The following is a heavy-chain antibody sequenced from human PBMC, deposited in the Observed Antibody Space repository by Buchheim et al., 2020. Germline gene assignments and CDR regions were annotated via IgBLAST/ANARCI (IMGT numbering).Heavy chain of an antibody. J-gene: IGHJ6*02. CDR3: VRASSTVRAYYYGMDV. CDR2: IKQDGSEK. V-gene: IGHV3-7*04. D-gene: IGHD4-11*01. Sequence: EVQLVESGGVLVQPGGSLRLSCAASGFMFSTYWMSWVRQAPGKGLEWVANIKQDGSEKNYVDSVEGRFTISRANAKNSLALQMNSLRVEDTGVYFCVRASSTVRAYYYGMDVWGQGTT. CDR1: GFMFSTYW.